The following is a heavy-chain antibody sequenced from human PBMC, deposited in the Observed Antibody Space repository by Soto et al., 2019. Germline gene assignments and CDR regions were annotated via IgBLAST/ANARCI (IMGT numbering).Heavy chain of an antibody. CDR1: GGTFSTYA. J-gene: IGHJ5*02. Sequence: XXVKVSSKASGGTFSTYAISWVRQAPGQGLEWMGGXIPIFXKANYAQKLQGXVTITADXXTSTEYMELSSLRCEDKDVYYCARGYYYGGLDPWGKGTLVTVYS. V-gene: IGHV1-69*13. D-gene: IGHD3-10*01. CDR3: ARGYYYGGLDP. CDR2: XIPIFXKA.